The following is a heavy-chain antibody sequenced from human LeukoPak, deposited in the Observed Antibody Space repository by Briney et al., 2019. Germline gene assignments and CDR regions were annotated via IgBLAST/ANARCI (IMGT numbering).Heavy chain of an antibody. CDR1: GYSISSGYY. D-gene: IGHD3-3*01. CDR2: IYYSGST. V-gene: IGHV4-61*01. Sequence: PSETLSLTCAVSGYSISSGYYWSWIRQPPGKGLEWIGHIYYSGSTNYNPSLKSRVTISVDTSKNQFFLKMNSVTAADTAVYYCARAGFYDFWSAYYPDSWGQGTLVTVSS. J-gene: IGHJ4*02. CDR3: ARAGFYDFWSAYYPDS.